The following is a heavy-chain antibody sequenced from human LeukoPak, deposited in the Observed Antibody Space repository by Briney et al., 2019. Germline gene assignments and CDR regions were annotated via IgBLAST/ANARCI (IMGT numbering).Heavy chain of an antibody. J-gene: IGHJ3*01. D-gene: IGHD3-9*01. CDR1: GYMFAVFG. Sequence: GASVKVSCKASGYMFAVFGITWVRQAPGQGLEWMGSIRVHNGDTNYAQKFQGRLTMTTDTSATTAHMELRSQKSDDTAVYYCARDRYDVGVAFDFWGRGTMVSVSS. CDR2: IRVHNGDT. V-gene: IGHV1-18*01. CDR3: ARDRYDVGVAFDF.